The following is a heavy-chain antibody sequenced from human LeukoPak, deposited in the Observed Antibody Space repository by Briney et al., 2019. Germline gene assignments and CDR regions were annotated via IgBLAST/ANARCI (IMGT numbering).Heavy chain of an antibody. CDR2: ISSSSSYI. CDR1: GFTFSSYS. D-gene: IGHD1-26*01. Sequence: GGSLRLSCAASGFTFSSYSMNLVRQAPGKGLEWVSSISSSSSYIYYADSVKGRFTISRDNAKNSLYLQMNSLRAEDTAVYYCARASGSYHRIDYWGQGTLVTVSS. J-gene: IGHJ4*02. CDR3: ARASGSYHRIDY. V-gene: IGHV3-21*01.